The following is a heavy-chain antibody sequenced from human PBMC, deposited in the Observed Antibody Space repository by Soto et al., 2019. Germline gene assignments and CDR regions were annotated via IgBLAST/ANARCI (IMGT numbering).Heavy chain of an antibody. D-gene: IGHD2-15*01. CDR3: ATQGYCSGDSCYPFDY. CDR1: GFIFSDYY. V-gene: IGHV3-72*01. J-gene: IGHJ4*02. CDR2: IRKKVNSYTT. Sequence: HPGGSLSLSCATSGFIFSDYYIDWVRQAPGKGLEWVGRIRKKVNSYTTDYAASIKGRFTISRDDSKDSSYLQMNSLKTEDTALYYCATQGYCSGDSCYPFDYWGQGSLVTVSS.